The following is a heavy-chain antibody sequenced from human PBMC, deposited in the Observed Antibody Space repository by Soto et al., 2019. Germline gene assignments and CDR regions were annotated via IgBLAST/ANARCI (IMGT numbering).Heavy chain of an antibody. J-gene: IGHJ4*02. V-gene: IGHV1-3*01. CDR3: ARDMSHDDYFDY. Sequence: ASGKVSCKASGYTFTSYAMHWVRQAPGQRLEWMGWINAGNGNTKYSQKFQGRVTITRDTSASTAYMELSSLRSEDTAVYYCARDMSHDDYFDYWGQGTLVTVSS. D-gene: IGHD3-10*02. CDR2: INAGNGNT. CDR1: GYTFTSYA.